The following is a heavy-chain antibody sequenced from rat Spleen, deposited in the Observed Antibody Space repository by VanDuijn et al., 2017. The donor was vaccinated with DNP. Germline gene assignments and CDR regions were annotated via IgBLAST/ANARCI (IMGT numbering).Heavy chain of an antibody. J-gene: IGHJ2*01. CDR2: ITSSGGDT. V-gene: IGHV5-46*01. CDR3: ARRFYGYT. CDR1: GFTFSSFP. D-gene: IGHD1-6*01. Sequence: EVQLVESGGGLVQPGRSMKLSCAASGFTFSSFPMAWVRQAPTKGLEWVASITSSGGDTYYPDSVKGRFTVSRDNAKSILYLQMNSLRSEDTATYYCARRFYGYTWGQGVMVTVSS.